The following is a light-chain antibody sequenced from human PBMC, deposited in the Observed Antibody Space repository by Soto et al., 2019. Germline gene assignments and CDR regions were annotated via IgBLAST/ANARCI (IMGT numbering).Light chain of an antibody. Sequence: QSALTQPASLSGSPGQSITISRTGTSSDVGGYNYVSWYQQHPGKAPRLMIYGVSNRPFGVSSRFSGSKSGNTASLTISGLQSEDEADYYCNSYASVNSPVLFGGGTKLTVL. J-gene: IGLJ2*01. CDR2: GVS. CDR3: NSYASVNSPVL. CDR1: SSDVGGYNY. V-gene: IGLV2-14*01.